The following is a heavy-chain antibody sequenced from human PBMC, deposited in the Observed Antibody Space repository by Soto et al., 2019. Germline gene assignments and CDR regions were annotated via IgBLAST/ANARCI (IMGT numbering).Heavy chain of an antibody. CDR2: INAGNGNT. J-gene: IGHJ4*02. CDR3: ARGPGGPDGPGDY. V-gene: IGHV1-3*01. D-gene: IGHD2-15*01. CDR1: GYTYTSYA. Sequence: QVQLVQSGAEVKKPGASVKVSCMASGYTYTSYAMHWVRQAPGQRLEWMGWINAGNGNTKYSHKFQGRVTITRDTSASTAYMELSSLRSEDTAVYYCARGPGGPDGPGDYWGQGTLVTVSS.